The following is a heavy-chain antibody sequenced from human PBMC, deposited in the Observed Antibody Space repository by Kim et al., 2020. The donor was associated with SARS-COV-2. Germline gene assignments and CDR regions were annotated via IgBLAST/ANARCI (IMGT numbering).Heavy chain of an antibody. V-gene: IGHV3-7*01. J-gene: IGHJ4*02. CDR3: VRGGIECYGTCHYGARGEDY. Sequence: PGGSLRLSCAASGFSFSSHWMRWVRQAPGKGLEWVATIKQDGSEKHHLDSVKGRFTISRDNAENSLYLQMNNLRAEDSAVYYCVRGGIECYGTCHYGARGEDYWGQGTLVTVSS. CDR1: GFSFSSHW. D-gene: IGHD2-15*01. CDR2: IKQDGSEK.